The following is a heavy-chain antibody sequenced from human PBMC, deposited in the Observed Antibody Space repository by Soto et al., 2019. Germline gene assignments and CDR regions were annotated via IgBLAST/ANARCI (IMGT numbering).Heavy chain of an antibody. D-gene: IGHD2-21*02. CDR1: GFTFSSYG. V-gene: IGHV3-30*18. CDR2: ISYDGSNK. CDR3: AKDKVPVVVTAPFAY. Sequence: QVQLVESGGGVVQPGRSLRLSCAASGFTFSSYGMHWVRQDPGKGLEWVAVISYDGSNKYYADSVKGRFTISRDNSKNTLYLQMNNLRAEDTAVYYCAKDKVPVVVTAPFAYWGQGTLVTVSS. J-gene: IGHJ4*02.